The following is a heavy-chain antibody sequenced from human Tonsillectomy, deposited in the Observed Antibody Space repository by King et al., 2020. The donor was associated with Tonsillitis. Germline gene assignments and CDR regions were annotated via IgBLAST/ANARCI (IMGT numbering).Heavy chain of an antibody. Sequence: QLQESGPGLVKPSETLSLTCTVSGGPVRSGDHYWSWIRQPPGKGLEWIGNMYYSGRAYYNPSLKSRVTISVETTKNQFSPRLSSVTAADSAVYYCARGESRLYYYGMDVWGQGTTVTVSS. CDR1: GGPVRSGDHY. CDR3: ARGESRLYYYGMDV. V-gene: IGHV4-30-4*01. CDR2: MYYSGRA. J-gene: IGHJ6*02. D-gene: IGHD6-13*01.